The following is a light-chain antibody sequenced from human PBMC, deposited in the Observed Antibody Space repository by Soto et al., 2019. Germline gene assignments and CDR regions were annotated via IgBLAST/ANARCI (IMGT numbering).Light chain of an antibody. CDR3: QQYVSSRPLT. CDR1: QSVSSSY. Sequence: EIVLTQSPGTLSLSPGERATLSCRASQSVSSSYLAWYQQKPGQAPRLLIYGASSRATGIPDRFSGSGSGPDFTLTISRLEPEDFAVCYCQQYVSSRPLTVGGGTKVEIK. J-gene: IGKJ4*01. V-gene: IGKV3-20*01. CDR2: GAS.